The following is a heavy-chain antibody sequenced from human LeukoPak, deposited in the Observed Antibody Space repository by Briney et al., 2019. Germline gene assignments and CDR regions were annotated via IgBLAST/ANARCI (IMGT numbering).Heavy chain of an antibody. Sequence: ASVKVSCKASGYTFTSYDINWVRQATGQGLEXXGWMNPNSGNTGYAQKFQGRVTMTRNTSISTAYMELSSLRSEDTAVYYCARGRRVGAFWFDPWGQGTLVTVSS. D-gene: IGHD1-26*01. CDR1: GYTFTSYD. V-gene: IGHV1-8*01. CDR3: ARGRRVGAFWFDP. CDR2: MNPNSGNT. J-gene: IGHJ5*02.